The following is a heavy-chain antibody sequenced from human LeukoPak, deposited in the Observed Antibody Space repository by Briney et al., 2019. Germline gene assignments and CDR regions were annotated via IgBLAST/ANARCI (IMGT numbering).Heavy chain of an antibody. CDR1: GFTFSRHG. D-gene: IGHD6-19*01. J-gene: IGHJ4*02. CDR2: IRYDGSNK. Sequence: QTGGSLRLSCAASGFTFSRHGMSWVRQAPGKGLEWVAFIRYDGSNKYYADSVKGRFTISRDNSKNTLYLQMNSLRAEDTAVYYCAKQHSSGWWITAFDYWGQGTLVTVSS. CDR3: AKQHSSGWWITAFDY. V-gene: IGHV3-30*02.